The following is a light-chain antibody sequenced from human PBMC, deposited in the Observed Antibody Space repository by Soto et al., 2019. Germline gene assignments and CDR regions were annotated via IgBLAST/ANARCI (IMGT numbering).Light chain of an antibody. CDR3: AAWDDTLNSLL. CDR1: SSNIETNY. Sequence: QSALTQRPSASGTTGQRVTISCSRHSSNIETNYVYWYQQLPGTAPKLLIYRNNQRPSGVPDRFSASKSGTSASLAISGLRSEDEAHYYCAAWDDTLNSLLFGGGTKVTVL. J-gene: IGLJ2*01. CDR2: RNN. V-gene: IGLV1-47*01.